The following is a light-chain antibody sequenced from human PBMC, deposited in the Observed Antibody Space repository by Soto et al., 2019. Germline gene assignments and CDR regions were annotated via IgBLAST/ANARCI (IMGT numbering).Light chain of an antibody. CDR2: EGS. CDR1: SSDVGNYNL. V-gene: IGLV2-23*01. CDR3: CSYAGSSTYV. Sequence: QSVLTQPASVSGSPGQSITISCTGTSSDVGNYNLVSWYQQHPGKAPKLMIYEGSKRPSGVSNRFSGSKSGNTASLTISGLQAEDEADYYCCSYAGSSTYVFETGTKLTVL. J-gene: IGLJ1*01.